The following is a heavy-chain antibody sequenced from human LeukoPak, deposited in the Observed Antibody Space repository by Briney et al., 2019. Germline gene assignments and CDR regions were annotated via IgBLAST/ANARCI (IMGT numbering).Heavy chain of an antibody. V-gene: IGHV3-30-3*01. CDR3: ADSDGYYYDV. CDR2: ISNDGGNR. J-gene: IGHJ4*02. Sequence: GRSLRLSCVASGFTSGFTFSYYAMHWVRQAPGKGLEWVAFISNDGGNRYFANSVKGRFTISRDNSKNTVYLQMNSLGAEDTAVYYCADSDGYYYDVWGRGTLVTVS. CDR1: GFTFSYYA. D-gene: IGHD2-15*01.